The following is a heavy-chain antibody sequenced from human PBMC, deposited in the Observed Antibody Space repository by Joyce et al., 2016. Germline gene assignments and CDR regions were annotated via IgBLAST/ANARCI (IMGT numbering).Heavy chain of an antibody. CDR1: GFEFSSYA. J-gene: IGHJ5*02. CDR3: ARRNAYEP. Sequence: EVRLLESGGGLVQPGESLRLSCTASGFEFSSYAMTWVRQAPGKGLEWVSSISASGGTTPYADSVKGRFFVSRDNSNNTVFLKMTSLRGDDTGTYFCARRNAYEPWGQGTLVIVSS. CDR2: ISASGGTT. V-gene: IGHV3-23*01.